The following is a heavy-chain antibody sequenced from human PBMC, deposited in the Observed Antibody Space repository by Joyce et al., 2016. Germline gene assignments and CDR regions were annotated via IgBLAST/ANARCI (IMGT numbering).Heavy chain of an antibody. J-gene: IGHJ6*03. CDR2: ISRSSNTR. V-gene: IGHV3-48*01. CDR3: ARATSYYFYYYMDV. CDR1: GFTFNTYS. Sequence: EVQLVESGGGLVQPGWSLRLSCAASGFTFNTYSMNWVRQAPGNGLEWMSYISRSSNTRYYVDSVKGRFTISRDNAKNSLYLQMNSLRAEDTAVYFCARATSYYFYYYMDVWGKGTTVTVSS.